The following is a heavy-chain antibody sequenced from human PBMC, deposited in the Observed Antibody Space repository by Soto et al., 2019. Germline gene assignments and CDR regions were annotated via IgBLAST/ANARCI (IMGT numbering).Heavy chain of an antibody. CDR3: ARGVPLGYGDYLGYYYYYMDV. V-gene: IGHV4-39*07. CDR1: GGSISSSSYY. Sequence: PSETLSLTCTVSGGSISSSSYYWGWIRQPPGKGLEWIGSIYYSGSTYYNPSLKSRVTISVDTSKNQFSLKLSSVTAADTAVYYCARGVPLGYGDYLGYYYYYMDVWGKGTTVTVSS. CDR2: IYYSGST. J-gene: IGHJ6*03. D-gene: IGHD4-17*01.